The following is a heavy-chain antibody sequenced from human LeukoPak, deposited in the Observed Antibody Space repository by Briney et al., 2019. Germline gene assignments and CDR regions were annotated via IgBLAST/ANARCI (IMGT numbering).Heavy chain of an antibody. CDR3: ARHGDFRLPTYYYYMDV. D-gene: IGHD2/OR15-2a*01. CDR1: GFTFDDYG. V-gene: IGHV3-20*01. CDR2: INWNGGST. Sequence: GGSLRLSCAASGFTFDDYGMSWVRQAPGKGLEWVSGINWNGGSTGYADSVKGRFTISRDNTKNSLYLQMNSLRAEDTALYHCARHGDFRLPTYYYYMDVWGKGTTVTVSS. J-gene: IGHJ6*03.